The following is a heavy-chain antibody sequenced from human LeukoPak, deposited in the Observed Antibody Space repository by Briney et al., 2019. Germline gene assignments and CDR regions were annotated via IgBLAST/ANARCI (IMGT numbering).Heavy chain of an antibody. J-gene: IGHJ4*02. CDR1: GFTFSSYE. CDR3: ARGCGSSCQPNLDY. CDR2: ISSSGSTI. D-gene: IGHD6-13*01. V-gene: IGHV3-48*03. Sequence: GGSLRLSCAASGFTFSSYEMNWVRQAPGKGLEWVSYISSSGSTIYYADSVKGRFTISRDNAKNSLYLQVNSLRAEDTAVYYCARGCGSSCQPNLDYWGQGTLVTVSS.